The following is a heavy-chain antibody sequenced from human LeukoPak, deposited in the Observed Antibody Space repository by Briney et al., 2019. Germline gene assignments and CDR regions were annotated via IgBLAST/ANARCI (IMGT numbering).Heavy chain of an antibody. CDR1: GFTFSDYY. D-gene: IGHD6-13*01. Sequence: PGGSLTLSCAASGFTFSDYYMSWIPQAPGKGLEWVSYISSSSSYTNYADSVKGRFTISRDNTKNSLYLQMNSLRAEDTAVYYCARDAVSLAAAGTSDYWGQGTLVTVSS. CDR3: ARDAVSLAAAGTSDY. CDR2: ISSSSSYT. J-gene: IGHJ4*02. V-gene: IGHV3-11*05.